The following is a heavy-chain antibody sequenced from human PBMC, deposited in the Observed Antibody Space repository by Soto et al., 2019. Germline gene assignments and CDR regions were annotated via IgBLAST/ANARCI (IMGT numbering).Heavy chain of an antibody. Sequence: EVQLLESGGGLVQPGGSLILSCAASGFTFSNFAMSGVRQAPGKGLEWVSAISGGATSTYYADIVKGRFTISRDNSKNTLSLQMNGLRVEDTALYYCAKGPTLVFPQLGNWGPGTLVTVSP. J-gene: IGHJ4*02. CDR2: ISGGATST. CDR1: GFTFSNFA. V-gene: IGHV3-23*01. CDR3: AKGPTLVFPQLGN. D-gene: IGHD2-2*01.